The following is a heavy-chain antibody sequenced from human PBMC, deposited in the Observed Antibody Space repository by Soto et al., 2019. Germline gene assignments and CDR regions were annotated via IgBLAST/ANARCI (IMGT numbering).Heavy chain of an antibody. J-gene: IGHJ4*02. Sequence: GASVKVSCKASGYTFTSYYMHWVRQAPGQGLEWMGIINPSGGGTSYAQKFQGRVTMTRDTSTSTVYMELSSLRSEDTAVYYCARVRWELAPFDYWGQGTLVTVSS. CDR2: INPSGGGT. D-gene: IGHD1-26*01. V-gene: IGHV1-46*03. CDR3: ARVRWELAPFDY. CDR1: GYTFTSYY.